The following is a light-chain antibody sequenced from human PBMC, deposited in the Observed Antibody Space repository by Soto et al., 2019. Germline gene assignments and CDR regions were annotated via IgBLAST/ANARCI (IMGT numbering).Light chain of an antibody. V-gene: IGLV2-23*01. Sequence: QSALTQPASVSGSPGQSITISCTGTSSDVGNYNLVSWYQQHPGKAPKVMIYEGSKRPSGVSSRFSGSKSGNTASLTISGLQAEDEADYYCCSYGGSVVFGGGTQLTVL. CDR2: EGS. J-gene: IGLJ2*01. CDR3: CSYGGSVV. CDR1: SSDVGNYNL.